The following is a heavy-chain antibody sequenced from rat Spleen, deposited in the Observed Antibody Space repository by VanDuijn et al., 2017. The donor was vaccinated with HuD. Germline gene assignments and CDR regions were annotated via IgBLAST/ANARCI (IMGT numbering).Heavy chain of an antibody. CDR2: ISSKSYNHAI. Sequence: EVKLVESGGGLVQPGRSLKLSCAASGFDFNSFALSWVRQAPGKGLDLVADISSKSYNHAIYYADSVKDRFTISRDDSQSMVYLQMDNLKTEDTALYYCTKGGTDSGNFDYWGQGVMVTVSS. CDR1: GFDFNSFA. J-gene: IGHJ2*01. CDR3: TKGGTDSGNFDY. V-gene: IGHV10-10*01.